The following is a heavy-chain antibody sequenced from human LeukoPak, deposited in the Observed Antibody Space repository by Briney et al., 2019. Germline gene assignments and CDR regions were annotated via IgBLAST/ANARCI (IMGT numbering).Heavy chain of an antibody. V-gene: IGHV1-2*06. CDR2: INPNNGGT. Sequence: ASVKVSCKASGYTFTGYYIHWVRQAPGQGLEWMGRINPNNGGTNYAQKFQGRVIITRNTSISTAYMELSSLRSEDTAVYYCARGHFDSGYVVDYWGQGTLVTVSS. J-gene: IGHJ4*02. CDR1: GYTFTGYY. CDR3: ARGHFDSGYVVDY. D-gene: IGHD5-12*01.